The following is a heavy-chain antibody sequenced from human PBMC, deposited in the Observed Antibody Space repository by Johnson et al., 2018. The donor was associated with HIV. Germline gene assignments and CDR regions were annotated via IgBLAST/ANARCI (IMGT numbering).Heavy chain of an antibody. CDR2: ISWNSGSI. D-gene: IGHD5-18*01. CDR1: GSTFDDYA. J-gene: IGHJ3*02. CDR3: ARAYSYGVFDI. V-gene: IGHV3-9*01. Sequence: EVQLVESGGDLVQPGGSLRLSCTASGSTFDDYAMHWVRQAPAKGLEWVSGISWNSGSIGYADSVKGRFTISRDNAKNSLYLQMNSLRAEDTALYYCARAYSYGVFDIWGQGTMVTVSS.